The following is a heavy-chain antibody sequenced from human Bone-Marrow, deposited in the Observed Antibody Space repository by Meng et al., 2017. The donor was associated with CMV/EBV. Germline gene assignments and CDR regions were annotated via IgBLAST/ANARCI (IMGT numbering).Heavy chain of an antibody. CDR3: AFYSSSGYYFDY. CDR2: IKFDATET. D-gene: IGHD6-25*01. Sequence: RGSLRLSCETSGFIFRTYGMHWVRQAPGKGLEWLSFIKFDATETYYADSVRGRFFVSRDNTRRTLFLQMSRLRPEDTALYYCAFYSSSGYYFDYWGRGTLVTVSS. V-gene: IGHV3-30*02. CDR1: GFIFRTYG. J-gene: IGHJ4*02.